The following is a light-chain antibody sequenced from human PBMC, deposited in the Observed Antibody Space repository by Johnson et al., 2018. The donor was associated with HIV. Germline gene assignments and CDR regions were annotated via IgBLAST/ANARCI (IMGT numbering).Light chain of an antibody. CDR3: GTWASSLSVEV. CDR1: SSNIGNNY. J-gene: IGLJ1*01. CDR2: ENN. V-gene: IGLV1-51*02. Sequence: QSVLTQPPSVSAAPGQKVTISCSGSSSNIGNNYVSWYQQLPGTAPKLLIYENNKRPSGIPDRFSGSKSGTSATLGITGLQTGDEADYYCGTWASSLSVEVFGTGTKVTVL.